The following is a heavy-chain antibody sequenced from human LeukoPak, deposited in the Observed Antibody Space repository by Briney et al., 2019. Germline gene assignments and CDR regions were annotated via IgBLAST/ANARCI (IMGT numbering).Heavy chain of an antibody. CDR2: ISHSGST. V-gene: IGHV4-34*01. J-gene: IGHJ4*02. CDR3: AAQYSGYVRLDY. Sequence: PSETLSLTCAVYGGSFSGYYWSWIRQRPGKGLECVGEISHSGSTNYNPSLKSRVTISVDTSKNQFSLKLSSVTAADTAVYYCAAQYSGYVRLDYRGQGTLVTVSS. CDR1: GGSFSGYY. D-gene: IGHD5-12*01.